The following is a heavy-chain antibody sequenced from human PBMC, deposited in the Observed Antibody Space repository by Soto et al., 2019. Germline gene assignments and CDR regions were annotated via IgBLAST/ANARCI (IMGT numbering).Heavy chain of an antibody. J-gene: IGHJ5*02. Sequence: ASVKVSCKASGYTFTGYYMHWVRQAPGQGLEWMGWINPNSGGTNYAQKFQGRVTMTRDTSISTAYMELSRLRSDDTAVYYWGREEMSIAVAGSFAPGGQEPLVTVSS. D-gene: IGHD6-19*01. CDR3: GREEMSIAVAGSFAP. CDR1: GYTFTGYY. V-gene: IGHV1-2*02. CDR2: INPNSGGT.